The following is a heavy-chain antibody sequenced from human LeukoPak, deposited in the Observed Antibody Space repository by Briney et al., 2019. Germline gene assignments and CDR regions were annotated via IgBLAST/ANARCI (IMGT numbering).Heavy chain of an antibody. V-gene: IGHV3-48*01. J-gene: IGHJ4*02. D-gene: IGHD1-26*01. Sequence: PGGSLRLSCAASGFTFSINSFNWVRQAPGKGLEWVSHIASDSSSKHYADSVRGRFTISRDNSKNTLYLQMNSLRAEDTAVYYCARGGYYFDYWGQGTLVTVSS. CDR2: IASDSSSK. CDR1: GFTFSINS. CDR3: ARGGYYFDY.